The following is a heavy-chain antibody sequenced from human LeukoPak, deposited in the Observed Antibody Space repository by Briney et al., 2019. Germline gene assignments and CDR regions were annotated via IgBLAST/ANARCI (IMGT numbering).Heavy chain of an antibody. J-gene: IGHJ5*02. CDR1: GGSISSSSYY. CDR2: TYYSGST. D-gene: IGHD3-22*01. V-gene: IGHV4-61*05. CDR3: ARVTWDYDRSRFDP. Sequence: SETLSLTCTVSGGSISSSSYYWGWIRQPPGKGLEWIGYTYYSGSTNYNPSLKSRVTISVDTSKNQFSLKLSSVTAADTAVYYCARVTWDYDRSRFDPWGQGTLVTVSS.